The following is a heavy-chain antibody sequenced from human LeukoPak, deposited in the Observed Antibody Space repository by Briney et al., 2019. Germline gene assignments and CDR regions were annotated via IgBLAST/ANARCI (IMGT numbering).Heavy chain of an antibody. CDR1: GFTFSSHW. CDR2: IKQDGSEK. CDR3: ARGDQLRSDYYYYYLDV. J-gene: IGHJ6*03. V-gene: IGHV3-7*01. D-gene: IGHD2-2*01. Sequence: GGPLRLFCAASGFTFSSHWMSWVRQAPGKGLEWVANIKQDGSEKYYVDSVKGRFTISRDNAKNSLYLQMNSLRAEDTAVYYCARGDQLRSDYYYYYLDVWGKGTTVTVSS.